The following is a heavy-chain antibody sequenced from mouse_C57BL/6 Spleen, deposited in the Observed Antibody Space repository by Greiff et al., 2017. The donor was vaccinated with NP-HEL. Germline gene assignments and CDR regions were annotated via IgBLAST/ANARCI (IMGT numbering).Heavy chain of an antibody. J-gene: IGHJ4*01. CDR1: GYTFTDYY. CDR2: INPNNGGT. Sequence: EVQLQQSGPELVKPGASVKISCKASGYTFTDYYMNWVKQSHGKSLEWIGDINPNNGGTSYNQKFKGKATLTVDKSSSTAYMELRSLTSEDSAVYYCARGTIYYYGSSPFAMDYWGQGTSVTVSS. CDR3: ARGTIYYYGSSPFAMDY. V-gene: IGHV1-26*01. D-gene: IGHD1-1*01.